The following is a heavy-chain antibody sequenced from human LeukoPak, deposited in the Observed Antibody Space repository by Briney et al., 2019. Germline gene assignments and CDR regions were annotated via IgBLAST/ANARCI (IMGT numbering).Heavy chain of an antibody. V-gene: IGHV4-34*01. J-gene: IGHJ6*03. D-gene: IGHD2-2*01. CDR3: ARVVVPAAMPTSYYYYYYMDV. CDR2: VNHSGST. CDR1: GGSLSGYY. Sequence: SETLSLTCAVYGGSLSGYYWSWIRQPPGKGLEWIGEVNHSGSTNYNPSLKSRVTISVDTSKNQFSLKLSSVTAADTAVYYCARVVVPAAMPTSYYYYYYMDVWGKETTVTVPS.